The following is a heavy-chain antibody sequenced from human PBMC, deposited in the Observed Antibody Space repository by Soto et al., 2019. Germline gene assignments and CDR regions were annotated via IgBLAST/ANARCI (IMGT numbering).Heavy chain of an antibody. V-gene: IGHV1-69*01. CDR3: AREYSSSSLAYYFDY. Sequence: GGPVKVSCKASRGTFRCYALRWVRQGPGQGLEWMGGIIPIFGTANYAQKFQGRVTITADESTSTAYMELSSLRSEDTAVYYCAREYSSSSLAYYFDYWGQGTLVTVSS. CDR1: RGTFRCYA. D-gene: IGHD6-6*01. J-gene: IGHJ4*02. CDR2: IIPIFGTA.